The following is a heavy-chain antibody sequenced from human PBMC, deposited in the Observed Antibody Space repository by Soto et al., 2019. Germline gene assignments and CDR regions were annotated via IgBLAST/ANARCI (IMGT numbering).Heavy chain of an antibody. D-gene: IGHD2-15*01. CDR1: GFTVSSNY. CDR2: IYSGGST. J-gene: IGHJ3*02. CDR3: ARVSCSGCSCSDDAFAI. V-gene: IGHV3-66*01. Sequence: PGGSLRLSCAASGFTVSSNYMSWVRQAPGKGLEWVSVIYSGGSTYYADSVKGRFTISRDNSKNTLYLQMNSLRAEDTAVYYCARVSCSGCSCSDDAFAIWGQGTMVTVSS.